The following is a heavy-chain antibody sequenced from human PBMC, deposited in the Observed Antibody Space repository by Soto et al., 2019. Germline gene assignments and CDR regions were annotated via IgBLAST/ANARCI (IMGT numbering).Heavy chain of an antibody. CDR3: ARQYSGSYYYFDY. V-gene: IGHV1-69*06. D-gene: IGHD1-26*01. Sequence: SVKVSCKASGGAFSSYAISWVRQAPGQGLEWMGGIIPIFGTANYAQRFQGRVTITADKSTSTAYMELSSLRSEDTAVYYCARQYSGSYYYFDYWGQGTLVTVSS. J-gene: IGHJ4*02. CDR2: IIPIFGTA. CDR1: GGAFSSYA.